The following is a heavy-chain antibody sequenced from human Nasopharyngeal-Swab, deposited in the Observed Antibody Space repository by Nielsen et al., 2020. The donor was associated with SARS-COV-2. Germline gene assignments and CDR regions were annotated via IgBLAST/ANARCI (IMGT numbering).Heavy chain of an antibody. Sequence: VGQASGKGLEWVGRIKSKTDGGTTDYAAPVKGRFTISRDDSKNTLYLQMNSLKTEDTAVYYCTTGRPGIAVAGTDYWGQGTLVTVSS. CDR3: TTGRPGIAVAGTDY. V-gene: IGHV3-15*01. CDR2: IKSKTDGGTT. J-gene: IGHJ4*02. D-gene: IGHD6-19*01.